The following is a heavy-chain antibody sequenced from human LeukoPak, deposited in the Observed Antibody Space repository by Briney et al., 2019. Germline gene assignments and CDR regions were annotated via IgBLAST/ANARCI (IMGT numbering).Heavy chain of an antibody. J-gene: IGHJ4*02. D-gene: IGHD3-22*01. CDR1: GYTFTSYY. Sequence: ASVKVSCKASGYTFTSYYMHRVRQAPGQGLEWMGIINPSGGSTSYAQKFQGRVTMTRDTSTSTVYMELSSLRSEDTAVYYCARDGEPHYYDSSGKHIDYWGQGTLVTVSS. CDR2: INPSGGST. CDR3: ARDGEPHYYDSSGKHIDY. V-gene: IGHV1-46*01.